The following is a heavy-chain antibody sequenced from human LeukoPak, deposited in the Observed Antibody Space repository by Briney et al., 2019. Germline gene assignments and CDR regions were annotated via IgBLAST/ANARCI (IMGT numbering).Heavy chain of an antibody. CDR1: GFTFSGYE. D-gene: IGHD3-10*02. CDR3: AELGITMIGGV. Sequence: GGSLRLSCAASGFTFSGYEMNWVRQAPGKGLEWVSYISSSGSTIYYADSVKGRFTISRDNAKNSLYLQMNSLRAEDTAVYYCAELGITMIGGVWGKGTTVAISS. V-gene: IGHV3-48*03. CDR2: ISSSGSTI. J-gene: IGHJ6*04.